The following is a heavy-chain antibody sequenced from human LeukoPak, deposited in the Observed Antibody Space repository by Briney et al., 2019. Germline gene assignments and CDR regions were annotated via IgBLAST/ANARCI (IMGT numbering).Heavy chain of an antibody. CDR1: GYTFTSYY. J-gene: IGHJ4*02. Sequence: ASVKVSCKASGYTFTSYYMHWVRQAPGQGLEWMGIINPSGGSTSYAQKFQGRVTMTRDTSTSTVYMELSSLRSEDTAVYYCAREGLDYGSGSYEPIYWGQGTLVTVSS. D-gene: IGHD3-10*01. CDR2: INPSGGST. V-gene: IGHV1-46*01. CDR3: AREGLDYGSGSYEPIY.